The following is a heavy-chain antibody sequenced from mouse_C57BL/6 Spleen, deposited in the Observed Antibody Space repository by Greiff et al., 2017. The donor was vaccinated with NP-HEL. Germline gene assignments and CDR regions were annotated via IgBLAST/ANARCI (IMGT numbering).Heavy chain of an antibody. CDR2: INPNNGGT. V-gene: IGHV1-18*01. CDR3: ARSLYYGYENWYFDV. CDR1: GYTFTDYN. D-gene: IGHD2-2*01. Sequence: EVQLQQSGPELVKPGASVKIPCKASGYTFTDYNMDWVKQSHGKSLEWIGDINPNNGGTIYNQKFKGKATLTVDKSSSTAYMELRSLTSEDTAVYYCARSLYYGYENWYFDVWGTGTTVTVSS. J-gene: IGHJ1*03.